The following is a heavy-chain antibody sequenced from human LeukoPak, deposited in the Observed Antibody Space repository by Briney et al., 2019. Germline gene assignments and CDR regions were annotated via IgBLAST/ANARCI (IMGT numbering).Heavy chain of an antibody. CDR2: INAGNGNT. CDR1: GYIFTSYA. V-gene: IGHV1-3*01. Sequence: ASVKVSCKASGYIFTSYAMHWVRQAPGQRLEWMGWINAGNGNTKYSQKFQGRVTITRDTSASTAYMELSSLRSEDTAVYYGARDTSGYDYYFDYWGQGTLVTASS. J-gene: IGHJ4*02. D-gene: IGHD5-12*01. CDR3: ARDTSGYDYYFDY.